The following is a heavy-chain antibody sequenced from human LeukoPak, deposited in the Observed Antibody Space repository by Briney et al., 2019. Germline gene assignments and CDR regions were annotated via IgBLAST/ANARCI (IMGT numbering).Heavy chain of an antibody. CDR1: GYSISTGYY. Sequence: SETLSLTCTVSGYSISTGYYWGRTRPPPGKGLGWIGTFYHGGSTYYNPSLKSRVTISLDTSKNQFSLNLTSVTAADTAVYYCARAMSIAAGLQTIFDDWGQGTLVTVSS. J-gene: IGHJ4*02. D-gene: IGHD6-6*01. V-gene: IGHV4-38-2*02. CDR3: ARAMSIAAGLQTIFDD. CDR2: FYHGGST.